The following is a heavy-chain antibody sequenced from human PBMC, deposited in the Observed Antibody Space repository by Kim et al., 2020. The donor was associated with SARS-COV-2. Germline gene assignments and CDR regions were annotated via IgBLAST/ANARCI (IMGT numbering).Heavy chain of an antibody. CDR2: ISWNSGSI. J-gene: IGHJ3*02. V-gene: IGHV3-9*01. Sequence: GGSLRLSCAASGFTFDDYAMHWVRQAPGKGLEWVSGISWNSGSIGYADSVKGRFTISRDNAKNSLYLQMNSLRAEDTALYYCAKVRQLVRGIHHDAFDIWGQGTMVTVSS. CDR1: GFTFDDYA. CDR3: AKVRQLVRGIHHDAFDI. D-gene: IGHD6-13*01.